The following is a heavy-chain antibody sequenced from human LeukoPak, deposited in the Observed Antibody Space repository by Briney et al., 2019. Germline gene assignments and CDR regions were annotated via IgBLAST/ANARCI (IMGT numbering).Heavy chain of an antibody. CDR2: ISYDGSNK. CDR1: GFTFSSYG. CDR3: ANSPGYYDSSGYYY. J-gene: IGHJ4*02. Sequence: GGSLRLSCAASGFTFSSYGMHWVRQAPGKGLEWVAVISYDGSNKYYADSVKGRFTISRDNSKNTLYLQMNSLRAEDTAVYYCANSPGYYDSSGYYYWGQGTLVPVSS. V-gene: IGHV3-30*18. D-gene: IGHD3-22*01.